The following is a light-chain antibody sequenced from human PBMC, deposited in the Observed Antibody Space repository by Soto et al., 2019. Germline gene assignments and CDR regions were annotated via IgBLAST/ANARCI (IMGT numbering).Light chain of an antibody. CDR1: SGDVGGHNH. J-gene: IGLJ2*01. CDR3: SSYAGSMNLI. V-gene: IGLV2-8*01. Sequence: QSVLTQPPSASGSPGQSVTISCTGSSGDVGGHNHVSWYQQHPGKAPKLMIYEVSKRPSGVPDRFSGSKSVNTASLTVSGLQAEDEADYYCSSYAGSMNLIFGGGTQLTVL. CDR2: EVS.